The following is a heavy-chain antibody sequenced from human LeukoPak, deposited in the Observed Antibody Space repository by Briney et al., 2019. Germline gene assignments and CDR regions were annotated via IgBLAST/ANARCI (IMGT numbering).Heavy chain of an antibody. CDR3: AKDRHSSGWPRRLKYYFDY. Sequence: PGRSLRLSCAASGFTFSSYGMHWVRQDPGKGLEWVAVISYDGSNKYYADSVKGRFTISRDNSKNTLYLQMNSLRGEDTAVYYCAKDRHSSGWPRRLKYYFDYWGQGTLVTVSS. CDR2: ISYDGSNK. J-gene: IGHJ4*02. CDR1: GFTFSSYG. D-gene: IGHD6-19*01. V-gene: IGHV3-30*18.